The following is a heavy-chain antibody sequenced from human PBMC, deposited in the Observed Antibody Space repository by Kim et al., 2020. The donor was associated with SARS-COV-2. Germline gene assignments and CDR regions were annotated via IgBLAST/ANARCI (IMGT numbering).Heavy chain of an antibody. CDR1: GFTFHNFA. CDR2: ISPDGQDT. D-gene: IGHD3-16*01. V-gene: IGHV3-23*01. Sequence: GGSLRLSCATSGFTFHNFAMNWVRQAPGKGLEWVSAISPDGQDTHYVDSVKVRFSISRNNSERTVSLQMSSLRDEYTAIYYCVKAVGTTPASWFGDWGRGALVTVSA. J-gene: IGHJ4*02. CDR3: VKAVGTTPASWFGD.